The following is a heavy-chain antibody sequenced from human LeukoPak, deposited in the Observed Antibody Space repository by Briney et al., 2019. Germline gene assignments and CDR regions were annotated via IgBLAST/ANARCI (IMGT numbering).Heavy chain of an antibody. CDR2: VHSSGDI. CDR3: ARGTSPKDAVFFDY. J-gene: IGHJ4*02. Sequence: SETLSLTCSVSGVSITSGSYYWGWIRQSAGTGLEWIGRVHSSGDIYHNAAFRSRAAVSGDASKNQFSLQLNSVTAADTAVYYCARGTSPKDAVFFDYSGQGALITVSS. D-gene: IGHD3-10*01. V-gene: IGHV4-61*02. CDR1: GVSITSGSYY.